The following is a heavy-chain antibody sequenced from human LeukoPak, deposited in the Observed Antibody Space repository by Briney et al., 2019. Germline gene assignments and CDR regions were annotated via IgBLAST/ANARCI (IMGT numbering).Heavy chain of an antibody. CDR1: GGSISSYY. Sequence: SETLSLTCTVSGGSISSYYWSWIRQPPGKGLEWIGSIYYSGSTYYNPSLKSRVTISVDTSKNQFSLKLSSVTAADTAVYYCARPPWPDYSNYLKRDYYYYYYMDVWGKGTTVTVSS. D-gene: IGHD4-11*01. CDR2: IYYSGST. J-gene: IGHJ6*03. V-gene: IGHV4-59*05. CDR3: ARPPWPDYSNYLKRDYYYYYYMDV.